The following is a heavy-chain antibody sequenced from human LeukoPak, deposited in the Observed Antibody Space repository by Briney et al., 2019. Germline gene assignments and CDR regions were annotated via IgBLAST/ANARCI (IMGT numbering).Heavy chain of an antibody. V-gene: IGHV1-2*02. J-gene: IGHJ4*02. Sequence: ASVKVSCKASGYTFTGYYMHWVRQAPGQGLEWMGWINPNSGGTNYAQKFQGRVTMTRDTSISPAYMELSRLRSDDTAVYYCARDQDIVVVVAATGGLDYWGQGTLVTVSS. D-gene: IGHD2-15*01. CDR1: GYTFTGYY. CDR3: ARDQDIVVVVAATGGLDY. CDR2: INPNSGGT.